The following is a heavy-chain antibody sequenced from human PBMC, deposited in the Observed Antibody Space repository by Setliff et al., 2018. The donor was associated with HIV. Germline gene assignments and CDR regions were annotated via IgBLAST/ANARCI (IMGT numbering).Heavy chain of an antibody. CDR1: GGSRSTYY. D-gene: IGHD5-18*01. V-gene: IGHV4-59*01. J-gene: IGHJ3*02. CDR3: ARGVTHPPPFGAFDI. Sequence: KASETLSLTCTVDGGSRSTYYWSCMRQSRGKGLVWIGDIYYRWSTKYNPSLKSRRTLSRDTSKNQFSLKLRSVTAADTAFYYCARGVTHPPPFGAFDIWGLGTLVTVSS. CDR2: IYYRWST.